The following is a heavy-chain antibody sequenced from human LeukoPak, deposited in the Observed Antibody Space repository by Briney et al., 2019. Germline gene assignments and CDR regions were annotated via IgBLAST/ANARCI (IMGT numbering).Heavy chain of an antibody. CDR1: GFTFTSYG. D-gene: IGHD6-19*01. CDR2: ISGSGGST. J-gene: IGHJ4*02. V-gene: IGHV3-23*01. CDR3: AKVYSAGWYPGYFDY. Sequence: GGSLRLSCAASGFTFTSYGMSWVRQAPGKGLEWVSAISGSGGSTFYADSVKGRFTISRDNSKNTLYLQMNSLRAEDTAVYYCAKVYSAGWYPGYFDYWGQGTLVTVSS.